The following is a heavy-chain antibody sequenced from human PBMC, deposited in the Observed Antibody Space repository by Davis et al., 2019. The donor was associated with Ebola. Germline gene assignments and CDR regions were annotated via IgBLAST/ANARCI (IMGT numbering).Heavy chain of an antibody. Sequence: PGGSLRLSCAASGFTFSGSSMNWVRQAPGKGLEWISHISGGTGAMEYADSVQGRFTISRDNAKNTLFLQMNSLRADDTAVYYCARDVAGRAGYWGQGTLVTVSS. CDR3: ARDVAGRAGY. J-gene: IGHJ4*02. CDR1: GFTFSGSS. CDR2: ISGGTGAM. V-gene: IGHV3-48*04. D-gene: IGHD1-14*01.